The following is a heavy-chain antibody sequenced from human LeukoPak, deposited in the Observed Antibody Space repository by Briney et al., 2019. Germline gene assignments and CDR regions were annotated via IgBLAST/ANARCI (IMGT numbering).Heavy chain of an antibody. CDR1: GGSISNYY. D-gene: IGHD2-2*01. Sequence: PSETLSLTRTVSGGSISNYYWSWIRQPPGKGLEWIGYIYYSGSTHYNPSLKSRVTISVDTSKNQFSLKLSSVTAADTAVYYCVRHGCSSTSCPVDYWGQGSLVTVSS. CDR3: VRHGCSSTSCPVDY. V-gene: IGHV4-59*08. CDR2: IYYSGST. J-gene: IGHJ4*02.